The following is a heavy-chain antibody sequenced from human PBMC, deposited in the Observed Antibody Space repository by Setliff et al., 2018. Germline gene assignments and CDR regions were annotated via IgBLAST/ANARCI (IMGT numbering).Heavy chain of an antibody. CDR3: AVDHVTNIAESGYGYTRIDP. CDR2: IYHSGST. Sequence: SETLSLTCAVSGGSISSGGYSWSWIRQPPGKGLEWIGYIYHSGSTYYNPSLKSRVTISVDTSRNQFSLNLTSVTAADTAVYYCAVDHVTNIAESGYGYTRIDPWGQGIPVTVSS. V-gene: IGHV4-30-2*01. J-gene: IGHJ5*02. CDR1: GGSISSGGYS. D-gene: IGHD6-19*01.